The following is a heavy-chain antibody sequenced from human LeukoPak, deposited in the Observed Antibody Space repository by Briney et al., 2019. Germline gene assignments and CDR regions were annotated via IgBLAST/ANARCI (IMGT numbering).Heavy chain of an antibody. CDR2: INPNSGGT. Sequence: ASVKVSCKASRYTFTGYYMHWVRQAPGQGLEWMGRINPNSGGTNFAQKFQGRVTMTRDTSISTAYTELSRLRSDDTAVYYCARLNCGGDCYGGFDYWGQGTLVTVSS. CDR3: ARLNCGGDCYGGFDY. D-gene: IGHD2-21*02. V-gene: IGHV1-2*06. CDR1: RYTFTGYY. J-gene: IGHJ4*02.